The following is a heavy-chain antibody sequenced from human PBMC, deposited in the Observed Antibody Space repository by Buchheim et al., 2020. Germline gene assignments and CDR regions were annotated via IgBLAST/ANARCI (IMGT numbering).Heavy chain of an antibody. D-gene: IGHD1-1*01. V-gene: IGHV3-23*01. CDR3: TKDSGVQSGVYFDY. CDR1: GITFSSYA. Sequence: EVQLLESGGGLVQPGGSLRPSCAAFGITFSSYAMSWVRQAPGKGLEWVSAISGSGGSTYYADSVKGRFTIPRANSKNTPYLQMNSLRAEDTAVYYCTKDSGVQSGVYFDYWGQGTL. J-gene: IGHJ4*02. CDR2: ISGSGGST.